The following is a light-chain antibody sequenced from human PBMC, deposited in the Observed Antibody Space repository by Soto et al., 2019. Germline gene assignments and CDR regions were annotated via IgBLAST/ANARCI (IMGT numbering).Light chain of an antibody. J-gene: IGKJ4*01. CDR1: QSVRSY. Sequence: EIVLTQSPATLSLSPGERATLSCRASQSVRSYLAWYQQKPGQAPKLLIYDASKRATAIPARFSGSGSGTDFTLTISSLEPEDFAVYYCQQRSNWPLVTFGGGTKVEI. V-gene: IGKV3-11*01. CDR3: QQRSNWPLVT. CDR2: DAS.